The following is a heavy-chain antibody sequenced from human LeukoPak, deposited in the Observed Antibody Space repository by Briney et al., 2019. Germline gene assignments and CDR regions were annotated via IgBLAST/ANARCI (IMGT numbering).Heavy chain of an antibody. J-gene: IGHJ4*02. D-gene: IGHD3-10*01. CDR1: GGTFSSYA. V-gene: IGHV1-69*06. CDR2: IIPIFGTA. CDR3: ARDRGSGSSGYFDY. Sequence: ASVTVSCTASGGTFSSYAISWVRQAPGQGLEWMGGIIPIFGTANYAQKFQGRVTITADKSTSTAYVELSSLRSEDTAVYYCARDRGSGSSGYFDYWGQGTLVTVSS.